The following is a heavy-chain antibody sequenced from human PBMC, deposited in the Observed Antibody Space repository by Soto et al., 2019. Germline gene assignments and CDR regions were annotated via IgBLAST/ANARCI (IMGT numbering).Heavy chain of an antibody. CDR1: GYILTGYS. CDR2: IDPNSGAT. CDR3: PRGYGSSPNMELRFGMDV. Sequence: QVYLVQSGAEVRRPGASVKVSCTAFGYILTGYSLHWVRQAPGQGLEWMGWIDPNSGATNSAEKFHGRVSMTRDTSISAAYLELSSLRSDDTAVYYCPRGYGSSPNMELRFGMDVWGQGTTISVSS. V-gene: IGHV1-2*02. J-gene: IGHJ6*02. D-gene: IGHD5-18*01.